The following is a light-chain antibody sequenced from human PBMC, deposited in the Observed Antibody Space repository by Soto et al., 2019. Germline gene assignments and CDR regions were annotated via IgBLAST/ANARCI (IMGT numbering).Light chain of an antibody. V-gene: IGKV3-11*01. CDR2: NAS. CDR1: QSVSNY. J-gene: IGKJ5*01. Sequence: VLTQSPATLSLSPGERATVSCRASQSVSNYLGWYQQKPGQAPRLLIYNASNRATGVPGRFSGSGSGTDSTLTISSLEPEDFAVYYCQQRSNWLGFGQGTRLEIK. CDR3: QQRSNWLG.